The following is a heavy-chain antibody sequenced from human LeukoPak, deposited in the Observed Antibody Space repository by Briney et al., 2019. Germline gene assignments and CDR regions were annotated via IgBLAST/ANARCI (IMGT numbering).Heavy chain of an antibody. V-gene: IGHV3-23*01. J-gene: IGHJ4*02. CDR3: AKVVSGYHFDY. CDR2: ISGSGGNT. D-gene: IGHD5-12*01. CDR1: GFTFSSYS. Sequence: GGSLRLSCAASGFTFSSYSMNWVRQAPGKGLELVSGISGSGGNTYYADSVKGRFTISRDNSQNTLYLQMNTLRAEDTAVYYCAKVVSGYHFDYWGQGTLVTVSS.